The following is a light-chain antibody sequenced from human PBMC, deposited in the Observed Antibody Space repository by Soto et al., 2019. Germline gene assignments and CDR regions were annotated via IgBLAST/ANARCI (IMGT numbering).Light chain of an antibody. Sequence: QSALTQPPSASGSPGQSVTISCAGSNSDIGASNSVYWYQQHPGKAPKLLISEVTNRPSGVPDRFSGSKSGNTASLTVSGLHAEDEADYCCGSKAGINKPVVFGGGTKLTVL. CDR2: EVT. V-gene: IGLV2-8*01. CDR3: GSKAGINKPVV. CDR1: NSDIGASNS. J-gene: IGLJ2*01.